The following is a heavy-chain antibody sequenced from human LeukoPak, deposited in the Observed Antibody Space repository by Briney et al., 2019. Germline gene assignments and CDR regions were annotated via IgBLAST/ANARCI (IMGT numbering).Heavy chain of an antibody. Sequence: QPGGSLRLSCAASGFTVSSNYMSWVRQAPGKGLEWVSVIYSGGSTYYADSVKGRFTISRDDSKNTVYLQMNSLRAEDTAVYYCARDRFASGSSVGGWGQGTLVTVSS. V-gene: IGHV3-53*01. CDR3: ARDRFASGSSVGG. CDR1: GFTVSSNY. D-gene: IGHD3-10*01. CDR2: IYSGGST. J-gene: IGHJ4*02.